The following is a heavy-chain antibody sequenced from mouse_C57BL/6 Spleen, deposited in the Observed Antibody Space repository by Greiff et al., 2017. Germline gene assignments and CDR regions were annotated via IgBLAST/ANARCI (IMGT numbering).Heavy chain of an antibody. CDR3: AILYYGSTDWYFDV. Sequence: VQLKESGPGLVKPSQSLSLTCSVTGYSITSGYYWNWIRQFPGNKLEWMGYISYDGSNNYNPSLKNRISITRDPSKNQFFLKLNSVTTEDTATDYCAILYYGSTDWYFDVWGTGTTVTVSS. CDR2: ISYDGSN. D-gene: IGHD1-1*01. CDR1: GYSITSGYY. V-gene: IGHV3-6*01. J-gene: IGHJ1*03.